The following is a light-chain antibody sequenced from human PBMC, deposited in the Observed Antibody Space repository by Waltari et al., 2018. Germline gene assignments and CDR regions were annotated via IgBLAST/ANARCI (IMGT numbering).Light chain of an antibody. Sequence: EIVSTQSPATLSLSPGERATLSCRASQSVSSYLAWYQHKPGQAPRLLIYGASNRATGIPARFSGSGSGTDFTLTISSLEPEDFAVYYCQQRTNWITFGQGTRLEIK. CDR1: QSVSSY. CDR3: QQRTNWIT. V-gene: IGKV3-11*01. J-gene: IGKJ5*01. CDR2: GAS.